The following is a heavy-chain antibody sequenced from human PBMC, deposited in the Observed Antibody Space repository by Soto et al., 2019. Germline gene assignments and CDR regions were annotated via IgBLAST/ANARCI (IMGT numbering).Heavy chain of an antibody. V-gene: IGHV4-4*02. CDR3: ASSGWREDFYYYYGMDV. J-gene: IGHJ6*02. CDR2: IYHSGNT. CDR1: GDAVTRSNW. Sequence: SETLSLTCTVSGDAVTRSNWWSWVRQSPGKGLEWIGEIYHSGNTKYNPSLKSRVTISVDKSKNQFSLHLTSVTAADTAVYYCASSGWREDFYYYYGMDVWGQGTTVTVSS. D-gene: IGHD6-19*01.